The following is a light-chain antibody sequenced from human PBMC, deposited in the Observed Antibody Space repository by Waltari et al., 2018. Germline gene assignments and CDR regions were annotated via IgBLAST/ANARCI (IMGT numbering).Light chain of an antibody. CDR1: RSGIGAYNF. CDR2: EAT. J-gene: IGLJ2*01. V-gene: IGLV2-23*01. Sequence: QSVLTQPASVSGSPGQSITIPCTGTRSGIGAYNFVSWFQQLPGQAPRLLISEATNRPSGVSYRFSGSKSGNTASLSISDLQAEDEADYYCCSYVGGSRVLFGGGTKLTV. CDR3: CSYVGGSRVL.